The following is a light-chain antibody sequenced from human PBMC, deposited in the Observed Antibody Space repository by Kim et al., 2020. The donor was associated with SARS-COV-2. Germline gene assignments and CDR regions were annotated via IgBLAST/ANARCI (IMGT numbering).Light chain of an antibody. CDR2: EHN. J-gene: IGLJ3*02. CDR1: SGSIATTY. CDR3: QSYGDRSQV. Sequence: GKTVTISCTRSSGSIATTYVQWYRQSPGSVPTTVIYEHNQSPSGVPDRFSGSIGSSSNSDSLTISGLKTEDEAGYYCQSYGDRSQVFGGGTKLTVL. V-gene: IGLV6-57*03.